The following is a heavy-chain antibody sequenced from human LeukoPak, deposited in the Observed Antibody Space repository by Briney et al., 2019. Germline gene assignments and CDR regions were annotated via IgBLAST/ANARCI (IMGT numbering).Heavy chain of an antibody. CDR3: AKGANYDFWSGYYFDY. D-gene: IGHD3-3*01. J-gene: IGHJ4*02. CDR2: ISYDGSNK. Sequence: GGSLRLSCAASGFTFSSYAMHWVRQAPGKGLEWVAVISYDGSNKYYADSVKGRFTISRDNSKNTLYLQMNSLRAEDTAVYYCAKGANYDFWSGYYFDYWGQGTLVTVSS. V-gene: IGHV3-30*04. CDR1: GFTFSSYA.